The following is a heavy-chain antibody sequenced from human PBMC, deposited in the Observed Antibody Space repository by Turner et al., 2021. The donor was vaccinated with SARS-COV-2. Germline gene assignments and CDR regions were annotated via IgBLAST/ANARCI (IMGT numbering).Heavy chain of an antibody. V-gene: IGHV3-30*18. CDR2: ISYDGSNK. Sequence: QVQLVESGGGVVQPGRSLSLSCAASGFTFSSYGMHWVRQAPGKGLEGVAVISYDGSNKYYADSVKGRFTISRDNSKNTLYLQMNSLRAEDTAVYYCAKFPAYYYDSSGYYDGDYWGQGTLVTVSS. CDR3: AKFPAYYYDSSGYYDGDY. D-gene: IGHD3-22*01. CDR1: GFTFSSYG. J-gene: IGHJ4*02.